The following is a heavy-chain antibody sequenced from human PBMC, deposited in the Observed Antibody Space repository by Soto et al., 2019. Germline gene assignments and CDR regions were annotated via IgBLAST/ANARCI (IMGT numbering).Heavy chain of an antibody. CDR3: AHSRGRGRTMVRGVILNWFDP. D-gene: IGHD3-10*01. CDR1: GFSLSTSGVG. V-gene: IGHV2-5*01. Sequence: QITLKESGPPLVKPTQTLTLTCTFSGFSLSTSGVGVGWIRQPPGKALEWLALIYWNDDKRYSPSLKSRLTIPKDTSKNQVVLTMTNMDPVDTATYYCAHSRGRGRTMVRGVILNWFDPWGQGTLVTVSS. J-gene: IGHJ5*02. CDR2: IYWNDDK.